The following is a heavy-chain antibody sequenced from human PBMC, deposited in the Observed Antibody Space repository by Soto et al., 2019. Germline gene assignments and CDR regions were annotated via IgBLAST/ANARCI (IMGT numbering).Heavy chain of an antibody. CDR2: ISAYNGNT. CDR1: GYTFTSYG. V-gene: IGHV1-18*01. D-gene: IGHD2-21*02. J-gene: IGHJ6*02. CDR3: ARASSYCGGDCYYYYGMDV. Sequence: QVQLVQSGAEVKKPGASVKVSCKASGYTFTSYGITWVRQAPGQGLEWMGGISAYNGNTNYAQKLQGRVTMTTDTSTXTAYMELRSLRSDXXAVYYCARASSYCGGDCYYYYGMDVWGQGTTVTVSS.